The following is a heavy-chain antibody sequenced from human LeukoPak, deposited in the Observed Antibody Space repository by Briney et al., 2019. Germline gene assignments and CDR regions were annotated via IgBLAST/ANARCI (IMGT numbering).Heavy chain of an antibody. J-gene: IGHJ4*02. CDR1: GGSVSSGSYY. V-gene: IGHV4-61*01. CDR3: AREAYYYGSSGYYPPPFDY. Sequence: SETLSLTCTVSGGSVSSGSYYWSWIRQPPGKGLEWIGYIYYSGSTNYNPSLKSRVTISVDTSKNQFSLKLSSVTAADTAVYYCAREAYYYGSSGYYPPPFDYWGQGTLVTVSS. D-gene: IGHD3-22*01. CDR2: IYYSGST.